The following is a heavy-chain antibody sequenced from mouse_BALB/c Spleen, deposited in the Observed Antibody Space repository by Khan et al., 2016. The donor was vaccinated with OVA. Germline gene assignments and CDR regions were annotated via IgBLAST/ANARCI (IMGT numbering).Heavy chain of an antibody. CDR2: ISPGSGTP. CDR1: GYTFTSYW. J-gene: IGHJ4*01. D-gene: IGHD1-1*01. Sequence: DLVKPGASVKLSCKASGYTFTSYWINWIKQRPGQGLEWIGRISPGSGTPYYNEMFKGKATLTVEPSSSTAYIQLSSLSSEDSAVYSCARENYYGSSHYAMDYWGQGTSVTGSS. V-gene: IGHV1S41*01. CDR3: ARENYYGSSHYAMDY.